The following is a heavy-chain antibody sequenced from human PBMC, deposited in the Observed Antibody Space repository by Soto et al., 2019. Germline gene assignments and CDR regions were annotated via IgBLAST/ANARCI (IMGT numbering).Heavy chain of an antibody. V-gene: IGHV3-48*02. Sequence: GGSLRLSCAASGFTFSSYSMNWVRQAPGKGLEWVSYISSSSSTIYYADSVKGRFTISRDNAKNSLYLQMNSLRDEDTAAYYCARDRPGPGYVWGSYRPYTFDHRGQGALVTVSS. CDR3: ARDRPGPGYVWGSYRPYTFDH. CDR1: GFTFSSYS. CDR2: ISSSSSTI. J-gene: IGHJ4*02. D-gene: IGHD3-16*02.